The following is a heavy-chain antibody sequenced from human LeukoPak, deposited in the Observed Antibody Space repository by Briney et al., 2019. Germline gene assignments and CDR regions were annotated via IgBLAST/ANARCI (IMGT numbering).Heavy chain of an antibody. J-gene: IGHJ3*02. CDR2: IYPGDSDT. D-gene: IGHD1-26*01. CDR1: EYRFTSYW. CDR3: ARRGRSGSYRQDAFDI. Sequence: GESLHIPCKGSEYRFTSYWIGGARQMPGKGLEWMGIIYPGDSDTRYSPSFQGQVTISADKSISTAYLQWSSLKASDTAMYYRARRGRSGSYRQDAFDIWGQGTMVTVSS. V-gene: IGHV5-51*01.